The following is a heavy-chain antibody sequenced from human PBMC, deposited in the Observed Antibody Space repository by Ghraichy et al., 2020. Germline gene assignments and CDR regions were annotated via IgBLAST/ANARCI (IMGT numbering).Heavy chain of an antibody. J-gene: IGHJ6*02. Sequence: GGSLRLSCAASGFTFSSYWMSWVRQAPGKGLEWVANIKQDGSEKYYVDSVKGRFTISRDNAKNSLYLQMNSLRAEDTAVYYCARGLSVGYSGYDPSLPYYYYGMDVWGQGTTVTVSS. D-gene: IGHD5-12*01. CDR1: GFTFSSYW. V-gene: IGHV3-7*04. CDR3: ARGLSVGYSGYDPSLPYYYYGMDV. CDR2: IKQDGSEK.